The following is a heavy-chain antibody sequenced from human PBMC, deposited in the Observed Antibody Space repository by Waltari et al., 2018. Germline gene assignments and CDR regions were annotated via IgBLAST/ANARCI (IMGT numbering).Heavy chain of an antibody. CDR1: GFTVSSHY. V-gene: IGHV3-53*01. Sequence: EVPLVESGGGLIQPGGSLSLSCAASGFTVSSHYMSWVRQAPGKGLEWVSVIYSGGSTYYADSVKGRFTISRDNSKNTLYLQMNSLRAEDTAVYYCARDNRATMIPWFDYWGQGTLVTVSS. D-gene: IGHD3-22*01. CDR2: IYSGGST. CDR3: ARDNRATMIPWFDY. J-gene: IGHJ4*02.